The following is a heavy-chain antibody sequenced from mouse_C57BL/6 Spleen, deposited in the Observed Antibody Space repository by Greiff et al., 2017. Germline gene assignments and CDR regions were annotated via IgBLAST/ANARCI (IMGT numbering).Heavy chain of an antibody. V-gene: IGHV1-55*01. CDR2: IYPGSGST. J-gene: IGHJ3*01. CDR3: ARCCSLAWFDY. Sequence: QVQLKQSGAELVKPGASVKMSCKASGYTFTSYWITWVKQRPGQGLEWIGDIYPGSGSTNYNEKFKSKATLTVDKSSSTAYMQLSSLTSEDSAVYYCARCCSLAWFDYWGQGTTVTVSA. CDR1: GYTFTSYW.